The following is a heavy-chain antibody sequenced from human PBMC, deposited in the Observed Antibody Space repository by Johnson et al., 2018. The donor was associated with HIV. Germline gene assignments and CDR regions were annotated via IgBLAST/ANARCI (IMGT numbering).Heavy chain of an antibody. Sequence: MQLVESGGGLVQPGVSLRLSCAASGFTVSSNYMSWVRQAPGKGLEWVSVIYSGGSTYYADSVKGRFTISRDNSKNTLYLQMNSLRAEDTAVYYCAKSSRVSTTFDAFDIWGQGTMVTVSS. CDR1: GFTVSSNY. CDR2: IYSGGST. CDR3: AKSSRVSTTFDAFDI. V-gene: IGHV3-66*01. D-gene: IGHD1-26*01. J-gene: IGHJ3*02.